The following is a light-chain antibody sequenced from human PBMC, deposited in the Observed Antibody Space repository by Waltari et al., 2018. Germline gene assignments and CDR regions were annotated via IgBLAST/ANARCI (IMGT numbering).Light chain of an antibody. CDR2: QDT. Sequence: SYELTQPPSVSVSPGQTASMTCSGDRLCAQYACMYQQKPGQSPVLVIYQDTKRPSRVPERFSGSKSGNTATLTISGTQAMDEADYYCQAWDSTTANYVFGPGTKMTVL. J-gene: IGLJ1*01. V-gene: IGLV3-1*01. CDR1: RLCAQY. CDR3: QAWDSTTANYV.